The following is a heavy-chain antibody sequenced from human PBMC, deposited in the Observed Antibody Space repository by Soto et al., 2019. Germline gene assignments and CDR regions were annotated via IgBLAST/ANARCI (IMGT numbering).Heavy chain of an antibody. J-gene: IGHJ5*02. V-gene: IGHV3-30*18. D-gene: IGHD2-21*01. CDR2: ISYDGSNK. CDR3: AKEVEMATFRWFHP. CDR1: GFTFSSYG. Sequence: GGSLRLSCAASGFTFSSYGMHWVRQAPGKGLEWVAVISYDGSNKYYADSVKGRFTISRDNSKNTLYLQMNSLRAEDTAVYYCAKEVEMATFRWFHPWGQGTLVTVSS.